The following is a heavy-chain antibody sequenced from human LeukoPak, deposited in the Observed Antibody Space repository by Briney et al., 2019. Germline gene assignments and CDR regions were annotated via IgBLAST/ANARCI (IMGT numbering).Heavy chain of an antibody. D-gene: IGHD3-10*01. CDR2: MNPNSGNT. CDR1: GYTFTSYD. CDR3: ARGRVFYYGSGSYWNPYNWFDP. Sequence: ASVKVSCKASGYTFTSYDINWVRQATGQGLEWMGWMNPNSGNTGYAQKFQGRATMTRNTSISTAYMELSSLRSEDTAVYYCARGRVFYYGSGSYWNPYNWFDPWGQGTLVTVSS. V-gene: IGHV1-8*01. J-gene: IGHJ5*02.